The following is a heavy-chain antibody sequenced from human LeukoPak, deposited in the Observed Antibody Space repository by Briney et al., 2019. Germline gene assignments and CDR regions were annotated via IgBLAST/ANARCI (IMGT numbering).Heavy chain of an antibody. V-gene: IGHV3-7*01. CDR2: IKEDGSEK. Sequence: PGGSLRLSCAASGFTVSSNYMSWVRQAPGKGLEWVANIKEDGSEKYYVDSVKGRFTISRDNSKNTVYLQMNSLRAEDTAVYYCASSYGSGSYYPYYFDYWGQGTLVTVSS. CDR1: GFTVSSNY. CDR3: ASSYGSGSYYPYYFDY. J-gene: IGHJ4*02. D-gene: IGHD3-10*01.